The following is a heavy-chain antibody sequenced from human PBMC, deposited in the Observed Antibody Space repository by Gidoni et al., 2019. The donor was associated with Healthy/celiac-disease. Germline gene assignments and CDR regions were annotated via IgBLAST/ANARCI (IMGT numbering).Heavy chain of an antibody. D-gene: IGHD4-17*01. CDR3: ARDRDYGDYLFAFDI. Sequence: QVQLVESGGGVVPPGRSLRLSCAASGFTFSSYGMHWVRQAPGKGLEWVAVIWYDGSNKYYADSVKGRFTISRDNSKNTLYLQMNSLRAEDTAVYYCARDRDYGDYLFAFDIWGQGTMVTVSS. V-gene: IGHV3-33*01. CDR1: GFTFSSYG. J-gene: IGHJ3*02. CDR2: IWYDGSNK.